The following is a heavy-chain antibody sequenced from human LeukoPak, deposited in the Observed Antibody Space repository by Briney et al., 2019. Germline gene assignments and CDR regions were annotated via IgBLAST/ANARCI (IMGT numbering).Heavy chain of an antibody. D-gene: IGHD2/OR15-2a*01. CDR1: GGSISDGAYY. Sequence: PAQTLSLTCSVSGGSISDGAYYWSWIRQHPGKGLEWIWYIYYSGSTYYNPSLKSRVIISVETYKNQFSLKLSSVTAADTAVYYCARGAGNMGRFDNWGQGTLVTVSS. CDR2: IYYSGST. J-gene: IGHJ4*02. CDR3: ARGAGNMGRFDN. V-gene: IGHV4-31*03.